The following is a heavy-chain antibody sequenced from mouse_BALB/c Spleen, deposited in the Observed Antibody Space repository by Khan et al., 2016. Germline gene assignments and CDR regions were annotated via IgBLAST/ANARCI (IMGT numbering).Heavy chain of an antibody. Sequence: QVQLKESGTELAKPGASVKMSCKASGYTFTSYWMHWVKQRPGQGLERIGYINPHTGYTDYNQKFKDKATLTADKSSSTAYMQLSSLTSEDSAVYYCARGDYWGQGTTLTVSS. J-gene: IGHJ2*01. V-gene: IGHV1-7*01. CDR3: ARGDY. CDR1: GYTFTSYW. CDR2: INPHTGYT.